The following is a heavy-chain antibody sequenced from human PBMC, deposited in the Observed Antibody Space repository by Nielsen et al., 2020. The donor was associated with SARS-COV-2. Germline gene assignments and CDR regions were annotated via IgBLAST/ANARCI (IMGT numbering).Heavy chain of an antibody. Sequence: SVKVSCKASGGTYGISWVRQAPGQGLEWMGGIIPIFGTANYAQKFQGRVTITADESTSTAYMELRSLRSDDTAVYYCARPITNNYYYYYMDVWGKGTTVTVSS. D-gene: IGHD1-1*01. J-gene: IGHJ6*03. CDR2: IIPIFGTA. V-gene: IGHV1-69*13. CDR3: ARPITNNYYYYYMDV. CDR1: GGTYG.